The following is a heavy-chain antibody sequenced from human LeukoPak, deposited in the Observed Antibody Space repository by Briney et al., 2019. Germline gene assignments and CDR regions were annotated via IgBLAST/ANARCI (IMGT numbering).Heavy chain of an antibody. CDR2: ISYDGSNK. V-gene: IGHV3-30*04. Sequence: PGRSLRLSCAASGFTFSSYAIHWVRQAPGKGLEWVAVISYDGSNKYYADSVKGRFTISRDNSKNTLYLQMNSLRAEDTAVYYCARSDHGFDYWGQGTLVTVSS. J-gene: IGHJ4*02. CDR3: ARSDHGFDY. CDR1: GFTFSSYA.